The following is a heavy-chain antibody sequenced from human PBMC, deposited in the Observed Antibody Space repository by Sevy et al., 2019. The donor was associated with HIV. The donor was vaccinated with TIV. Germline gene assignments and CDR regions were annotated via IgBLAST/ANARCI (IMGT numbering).Heavy chain of an antibody. CDR3: ANTAGYSSGWYWGGYYGMDV. CDR2: IYYSGST. J-gene: IGHJ6*02. D-gene: IGHD6-19*01. CDR1: GGSISSSSYY. Sequence: SETLSLTCTVSGGSISSSSYYWGWIRQPPGKGLEWIGSIYYSGSTYYNPSLKSRVTISVDTSKNQFSLKLSSVTAADTAVYYCANTAGYSSGWYWGGYYGMDVWGQGTTVTVPS. V-gene: IGHV4-39*01.